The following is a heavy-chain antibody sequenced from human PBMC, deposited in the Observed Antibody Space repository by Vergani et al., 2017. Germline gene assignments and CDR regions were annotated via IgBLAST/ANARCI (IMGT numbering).Heavy chain of an antibody. Sequence: QVQLVQSGAEVKKPRASVKVSCKASGYTFTSYDINWVRQATGQRLEWMGWMNPNSGNTGYAQKFQGRVTMTRNTSISTAYMELSSLRSEDTAVYYCARVFGKGYYYYMDVWGKGTTVTVSS. CDR3: ARVFGKGYYYYMDV. D-gene: IGHD3-10*02. CDR2: MNPNSGNT. J-gene: IGHJ6*03. V-gene: IGHV1-8*01. CDR1: GYTFTSYD.